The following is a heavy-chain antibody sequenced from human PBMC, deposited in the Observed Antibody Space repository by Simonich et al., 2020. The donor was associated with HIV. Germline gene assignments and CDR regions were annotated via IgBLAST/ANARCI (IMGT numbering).Heavy chain of an antibody. D-gene: IGHD6-6*01. Sequence: EVQLVQSGAEVKKPGATVKISCKVSGNTFPDYYIHWVQQAPGEGLEWMGLVDPKDGETIYAEKFQGRVTITADTSTDTAYMELISLRSEDTAVYYCATVFEYSSSDGNWFDPWGQGTLVTVSS. V-gene: IGHV1-69-2*01. CDR2: VDPKDGET. CDR1: GNTFPDYY. CDR3: ATVFEYSSSDGNWFDP. J-gene: IGHJ5*02.